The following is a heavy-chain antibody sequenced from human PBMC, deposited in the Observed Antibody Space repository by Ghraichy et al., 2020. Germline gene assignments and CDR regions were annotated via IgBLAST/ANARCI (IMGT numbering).Heavy chain of an antibody. Sequence: SQTLSLTCTVSGGSISSYYWNWIRRPPGKGLEWVAYIFYNGSANYSPSLKSRVTISVDTSKNQFSLKLSSVTAADTAKYYCARVGGHSSYSALYYYGMDVWGQGTTVTVSS. CDR2: IFYNGSA. CDR1: GGSISSYY. CDR3: ARVGGHSSYSALYYYGMDV. D-gene: IGHD4-23*01. J-gene: IGHJ6*02. V-gene: IGHV4-59*01.